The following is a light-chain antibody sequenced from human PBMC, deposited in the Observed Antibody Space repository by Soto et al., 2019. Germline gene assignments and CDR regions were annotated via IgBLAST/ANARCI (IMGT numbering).Light chain of an antibody. CDR1: SSDVGGYNY. Sequence: QSALTQPPSASGSPGQSGTISCTGTSSDVGGYNYVSWYQQHPGKAPKFMIYEVSKRPSGVPDRFSGSKSGNTASLTVSGLQAEDEADYYCSSYAGSNNVLFGGGTKLTVL. J-gene: IGLJ2*01. CDR2: EVS. CDR3: SSYAGSNNVL. V-gene: IGLV2-8*01.